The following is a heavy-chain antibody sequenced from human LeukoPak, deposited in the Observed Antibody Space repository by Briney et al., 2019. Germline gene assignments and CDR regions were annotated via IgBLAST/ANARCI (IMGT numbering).Heavy chain of an antibody. CDR3: ARDQNLYYYDSSGYYFPDDY. D-gene: IGHD3-22*01. Sequence: ASVKVSCKASGYTFTGYYMHWVRQAPGQGLEWMGRINPNSGGTNYAQKFQGRATMTRDTSISTAYMELSRLRSDDTAVYYCARDQNLYYYDSSGYYFPDDYWGQGTLVTVSS. CDR2: INPNSGGT. CDR1: GYTFTGYY. V-gene: IGHV1-2*06. J-gene: IGHJ4*02.